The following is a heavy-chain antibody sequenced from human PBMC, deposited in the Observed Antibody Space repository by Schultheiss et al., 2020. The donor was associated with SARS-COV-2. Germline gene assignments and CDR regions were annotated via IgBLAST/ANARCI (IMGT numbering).Heavy chain of an antibody. CDR2: LSSGGSYI. V-gene: IGHV3-21*05. Sequence: GGSLRLYCVASGFTFSSYSMNWVRQAPGKGLEWVSYLSSGGSYIYYADSVKGRFTISRDNAKNSLDLQMSSLRAEDTAVYYCARVVGYGNNAGEVGYAMDDWGQGTTVTVSS. CDR3: ARVVGYGNNAGEVGYAMDD. CDR1: GFTFSSYS. J-gene: IGHJ6*02. D-gene: IGHD1/OR15-1a*01.